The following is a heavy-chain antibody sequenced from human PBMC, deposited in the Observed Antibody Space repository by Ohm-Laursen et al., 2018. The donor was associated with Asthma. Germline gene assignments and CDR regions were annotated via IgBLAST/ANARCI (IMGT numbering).Heavy chain of an antibody. D-gene: IGHD2-2*03. CDR3: ARDSGYCSSTSCYEYYYYYYGMDV. CDR1: GGTFSSYA. V-gene: IGHV1-69*01. Sequence: SSVKVSCKASGGTFSSYAISWVRQAPGQGLDWMGGIIPIFGTANYAQKFQGRVTITADESTSTAYMELSSLRSEDTAVYYCARDSGYCSSTSCYEYYYYYYGMDVWGQGTTVTVSS. CDR2: IIPIFGTA. J-gene: IGHJ6*02.